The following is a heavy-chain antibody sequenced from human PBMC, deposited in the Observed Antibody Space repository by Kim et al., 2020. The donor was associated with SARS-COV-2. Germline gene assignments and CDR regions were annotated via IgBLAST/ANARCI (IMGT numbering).Heavy chain of an antibody. CDR3: ARGGDWYYYGSGSYPFSYYYYYGMDV. V-gene: IGHV1-8*01. CDR2: MNPNSGNT. J-gene: IGHJ6*02. D-gene: IGHD3-10*01. CDR1: GYTFTSYD. Sequence: ASVKVSCKASGYTFTSYDINWVRQATGQGLEWMGWMNPNSGNTGYAQKFQGRVTMTRNTSISTAYMELSSLRSEDTAVYYCARGGDWYYYGSGSYPFSYYYYYGMDVWGQGTTVTVSS.